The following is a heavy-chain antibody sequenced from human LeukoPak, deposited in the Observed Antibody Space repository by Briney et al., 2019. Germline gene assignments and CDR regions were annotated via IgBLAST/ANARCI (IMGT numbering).Heavy chain of an antibody. CDR1: GGSISGYY. D-gene: IGHD3-16*01. Sequence: SETLSPTCTVSGGSISGYYWSWIRQSPGKGLEWVGYIYYSGSANYNPSHKSRVTISVHTSKNQFSLRLISATAADTAVYYCARRPPWVYYFDYWGQGALVTVSS. J-gene: IGHJ4*02. CDR3: ARRPPWVYYFDY. CDR2: IYYSGSA. V-gene: IGHV4-59*08.